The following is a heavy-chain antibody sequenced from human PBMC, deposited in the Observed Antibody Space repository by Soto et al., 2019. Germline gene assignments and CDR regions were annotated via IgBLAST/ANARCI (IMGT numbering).Heavy chain of an antibody. Sequence: QVQLVESGGGVVQPGRSLRLSCAASGFTFSSYAMHWVRQAPGKGLEWVAVISYDGSNKYYADSVKGRFTISRDNSKNTLYLRMNSLRAEDTAVYYCARDRALGYYSLVFDYWGQGTLVTVSS. J-gene: IGHJ4*02. CDR1: GFTFSSYA. CDR2: ISYDGSNK. V-gene: IGHV3-30-3*01. CDR3: ARDRALGYYSLVFDY. D-gene: IGHD3-22*01.